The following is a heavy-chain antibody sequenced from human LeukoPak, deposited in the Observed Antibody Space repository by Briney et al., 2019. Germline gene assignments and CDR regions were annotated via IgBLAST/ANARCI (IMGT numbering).Heavy chain of an antibody. CDR1: GGSISSYY. J-gene: IGHJ4*02. CDR2: IYTSGST. D-gene: IGHD3-10*01. V-gene: IGHV4-4*07. CDR3: ARVGTYYYGSGVNYCFDY. Sequence: NPSETLSLTCTVSGGSISSYYWSWIRQSAGKGLEWIGRIYTSGSTNYNPSLKSRVTMSVDTSKNQFSLKLSSVTAADTAVYYCARVGTYYYGSGVNYCFDYWGQGTLVTVSS.